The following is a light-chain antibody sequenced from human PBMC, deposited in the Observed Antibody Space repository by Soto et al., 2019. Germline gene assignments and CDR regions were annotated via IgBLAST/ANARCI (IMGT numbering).Light chain of an antibody. Sequence: QSALTQPASVSGSPGQSITISCTGTSSDLGSYNLVSWYQHHPGQAPKLIIYEATKRPSGISRRFSGSKSGYTASLTISGLQAEDEAFYSCFSYAGRDTLVVSGGGTQLTVL. CDR2: EAT. CDR1: SSDLGSYNL. CDR3: FSYAGRDTLVV. J-gene: IGLJ2*01. V-gene: IGLV2-23*01.